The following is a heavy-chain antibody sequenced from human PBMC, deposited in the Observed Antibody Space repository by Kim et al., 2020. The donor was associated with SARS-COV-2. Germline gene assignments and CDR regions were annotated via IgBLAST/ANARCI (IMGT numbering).Heavy chain of an antibody. CDR3: AREGHFYYYMDV. D-gene: IGHD3-3*02. Sequence: YNPSLKSRVTISVDKSKNQFSLKRSAVTAADTAVYYCAREGHFYYYMDVWGKGTTVTVSS. J-gene: IGHJ6*03. V-gene: IGHV4-4*02.